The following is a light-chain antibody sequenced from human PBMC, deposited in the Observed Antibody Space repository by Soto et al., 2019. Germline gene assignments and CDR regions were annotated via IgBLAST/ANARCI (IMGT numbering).Light chain of an antibody. CDR1: HSISSY. J-gene: IGKJ5*01. CDR3: HQSHSPPQIT. Sequence: IQLTESASDPSASVGDRSTLTCRASHSISSYLNRYQQKPGKAPTLLIYAASSLQSGVPSRFSGSGSGTDLTLTISTLQPEALATYDGHQSHSPPQITVGQGTRLEIK. CDR2: AAS. V-gene: IGKV1-39*01.